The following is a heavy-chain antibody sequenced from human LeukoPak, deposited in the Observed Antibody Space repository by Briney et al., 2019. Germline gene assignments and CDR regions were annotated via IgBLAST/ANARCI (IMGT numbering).Heavy chain of an antibody. J-gene: IGHJ4*02. CDR3: ARDYYYGSGSYLYYFDY. V-gene: IGHV1-18*01. CDR2: ISAYNGNT. Sequence: ASVKVSCKAPGYTFTSYGISWVRQAPGQGLEWMGWISAYNGNTNYAQKLQGRVTMTTDTSTSTAYMELRSLRSDDTAVYYCARDYYYGSGSYLYYFDYWGQGTLVTVSS. CDR1: GYTFTSYG. D-gene: IGHD3-10*01.